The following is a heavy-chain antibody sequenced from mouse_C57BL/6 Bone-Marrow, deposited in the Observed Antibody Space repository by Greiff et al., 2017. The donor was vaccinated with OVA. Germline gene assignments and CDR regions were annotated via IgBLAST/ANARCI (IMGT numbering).Heavy chain of an antibody. CDR2: IDPENGDT. D-gene: IGHD2-1*01. CDR1: GFNIPDDY. V-gene: IGHV14-4*01. J-gene: IGHJ2*01. Sequence: EVQLQQSGAELVRPGASVKLSCTASGFNIPDDYMHCVQQRPEQGLEWIGWIDPENGDTEYASKFQGKATITADTSSNTAYLQLSSLTSEDTAVYYCTSYGNFDYWGQGTTLTVSS. CDR3: TSYGNFDY.